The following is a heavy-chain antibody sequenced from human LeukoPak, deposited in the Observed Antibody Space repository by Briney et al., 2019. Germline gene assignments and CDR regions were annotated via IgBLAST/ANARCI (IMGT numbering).Heavy chain of an antibody. V-gene: IGHV1-2*02. Sequence: GASVKLSCKASGYTFTGYYMHWVRQAPGQGLEWVGGINPNSGGTNYAQNFQGRVTMTRDTSISTYSIDLSRLRSEDTAVYYCASSGIFGGVVFDYWGQGPMVNV. CDR2: INPNSGGT. D-gene: IGHD3-3*01. J-gene: IGHJ4*02. CDR1: GYTFTGYY. CDR3: ASSGIFGGVVFDY.